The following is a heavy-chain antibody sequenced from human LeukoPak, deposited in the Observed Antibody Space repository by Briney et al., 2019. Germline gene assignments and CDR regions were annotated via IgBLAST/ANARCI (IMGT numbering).Heavy chain of an antibody. CDR1: GGSFSGYY. D-gene: IGHD3-22*01. Sequence: SETLSLTCAVYGGSFSGYYWSWIRQPPGKGLEWIGEINHSGSTNYNPSLKSRVTISVDTSKNQFSLKLSSVTAADTAVYYCARRGGRRKDYYDSSGYYPDWGQGTLVTVSS. CDR3: ARRGGRRKDYYDSSGYYPD. V-gene: IGHV4-34*01. J-gene: IGHJ4*02. CDR2: INHSGST.